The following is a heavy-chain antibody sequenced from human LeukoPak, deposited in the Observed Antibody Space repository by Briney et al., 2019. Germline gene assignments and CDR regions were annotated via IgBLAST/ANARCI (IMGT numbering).Heavy chain of an antibody. CDR1: GFTFSSYG. D-gene: IGHD6-19*01. V-gene: IGHV3-33*01. J-gene: IGHJ4*02. CDR2: IWYDGSNK. CDR3: ARDPSSGWYWDY. Sequence: PGRSLRLSRAASGFTFSSYGMHWVRQAPGKGLEWVAVIWYDGSNKYYADSVKGRFTISRDNSKNTLYLQMNSLRAEDTAVYYCARDPSSGWYWDYWGQGTLVIVSS.